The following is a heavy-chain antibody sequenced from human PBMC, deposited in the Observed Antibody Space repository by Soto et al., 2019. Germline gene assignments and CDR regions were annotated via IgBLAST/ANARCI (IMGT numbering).Heavy chain of an antibody. CDR1: GYTFTSYG. J-gene: IGHJ4*01. CDR2: ISAFSGNT. D-gene: IGHD3-10*01. Sequence: ASVKVSCKTSGYTFTSYGISWVRRAPGQGLEWMGWISAFSGNTNYRQKLQGRVTMNIDTSTSTAYMELRSLTSDDTALYYCARDRERGLGSLDYWGHGTQVTVSS. CDR3: ARDRERGLGSLDY. V-gene: IGHV1-18*01.